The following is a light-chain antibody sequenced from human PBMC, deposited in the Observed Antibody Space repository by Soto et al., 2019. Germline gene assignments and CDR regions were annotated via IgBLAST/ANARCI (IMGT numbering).Light chain of an antibody. Sequence: EIVMTQSPATLSVSPGERATLSCRASQSVNSNLAWYRQKPGQAPRLLISDASTRATGDPARFSGSGSGTEFTLTISSLQSEDSGIYYCQQYNFWPPLTFGGGTKVEIK. J-gene: IGKJ4*01. V-gene: IGKV3-15*01. CDR1: QSVNSN. CDR2: DAS. CDR3: QQYNFWPPLT.